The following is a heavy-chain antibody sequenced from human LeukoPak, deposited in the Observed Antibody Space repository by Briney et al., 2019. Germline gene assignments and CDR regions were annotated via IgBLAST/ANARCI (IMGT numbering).Heavy chain of an antibody. D-gene: IGHD2-2*01. CDR2: ISGSGGST. V-gene: IGHV3-23*01. CDR3: AKRGTPEYIVVVPAALHY. J-gene: IGHJ4*02. Sequence: GGSLRLSCAASGFTFSSYAMSWVRQAPGKGLEWVSAISGSGGSTYYADSVKGRFTISRDNSKNTLYLQMNSLRAEDTAVYYCAKRGTPEYIVVVPAALHYWGQGTLVTVSS. CDR1: GFTFSSYA.